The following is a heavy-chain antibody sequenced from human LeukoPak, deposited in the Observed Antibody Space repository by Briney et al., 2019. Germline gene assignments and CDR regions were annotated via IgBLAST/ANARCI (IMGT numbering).Heavy chain of an antibody. D-gene: IGHD6-19*01. CDR2: ISGSGGST. V-gene: IGHV3-23*01. CDR1: GFTFSSYA. J-gene: IGHJ4*02. CDR3: AKDSHGSSGWYPYDY. Sequence: GGSLRLSCAASGFTFSSYAMSWVRQAPGKGLEWVSAISGSGGSTYYADSVKGRFTISRDNSKNTLYLQMNSLRAEDTAVYYCAKDSHGSSGWYPYDYWGQGTLVTVSS.